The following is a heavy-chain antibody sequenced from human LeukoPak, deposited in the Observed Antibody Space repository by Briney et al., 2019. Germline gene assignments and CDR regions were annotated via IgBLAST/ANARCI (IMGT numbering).Heavy chain of an antibody. D-gene: IGHD2-21*01. V-gene: IGHV3-7*01. CDR3: ARLVVRSSDY. Sequence: GGSLRLSCEVSGFAFGSYWMGWFRQAPGKGLESVATINNDGKETYYVDSVKGRFSVYRDNAKKSMFLQMNRLRAEDTAIYYCARLVVRSSDYWGRGTLVTVSS. CDR1: GFAFGSYW. J-gene: IGHJ4*02. CDR2: INNDGKET.